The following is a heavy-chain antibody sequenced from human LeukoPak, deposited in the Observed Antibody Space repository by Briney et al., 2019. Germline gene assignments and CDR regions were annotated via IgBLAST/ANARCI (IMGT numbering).Heavy chain of an antibody. D-gene: IGHD2-15*01. Sequence: PSETLSLTCTVSGGSISSSSYYWGWIRQPPGKGLEWIGSIYYSGSTYYDPSLKSRVTISADSSKNQFSLKLSSVTAADTAGYYCARHMEGSLLYYGMEVWGQGTPVTVSS. CDR1: GGSISSSSYY. V-gene: IGHV4-39*01. CDR3: ARHMEGSLLYYGMEV. J-gene: IGHJ6*02. CDR2: IYYSGST.